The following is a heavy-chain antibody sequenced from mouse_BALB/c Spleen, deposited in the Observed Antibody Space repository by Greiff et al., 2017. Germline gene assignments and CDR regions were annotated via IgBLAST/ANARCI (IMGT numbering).Heavy chain of an antibody. Sequence: VQLQESGPELVKPGASVKVSCKASGYAFTNYLIEWVKQRPGQGLEWIGVINPGSGGTNYNEKFKGKATLTADKSSSTAYMQLSSLTSDDSAVYFCARWGSTVVHWGQGTTLTVSS. CDR1: GYAFTNYL. D-gene: IGHD1-1*01. CDR2: INPGSGGT. J-gene: IGHJ2*01. V-gene: IGHV1-54*01. CDR3: ARWGSTVVH.